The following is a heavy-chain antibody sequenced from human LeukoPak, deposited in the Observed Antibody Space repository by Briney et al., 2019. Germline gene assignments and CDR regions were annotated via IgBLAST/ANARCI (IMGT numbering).Heavy chain of an antibody. J-gene: IGHJ5*02. CDR3: AKDLYYYDTNAYYFDWFDP. CDR2: IYNSGSP. D-gene: IGHD3-22*01. CDR1: GGSISSYY. V-gene: IGHV4-59*01. Sequence: SETLSLTCTVSGGSISSYYWSWIRQPPGKGLEWIGYIYNSGSPNYNPSLKSRVTMSVDTSKNQSSLKLSSVTAADMAVYYCAKDLYYYDTNAYYFDWFDPWGQGTLVTVSS.